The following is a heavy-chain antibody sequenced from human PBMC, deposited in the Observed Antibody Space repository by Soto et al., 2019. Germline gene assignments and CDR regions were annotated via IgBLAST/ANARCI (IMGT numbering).Heavy chain of an antibody. CDR2: IKSKTYGETT. CDR3: TRDLYANLRF. CDR1: AFTFADDP. V-gene: IGHV3-49*03. Sequence: EAQLVESGGGLVQPGRSLRLSCTGSAFTFADDPVSWFRQAPGKGLEWVGLIKSKTYGETTEYAASVKGRFSISRDDSRSNAYLQMDSLKTEHTAVYYCTRDLYANLRFWGQVAQVTVSS. D-gene: IGHD2-8*01. J-gene: IGHJ4*02.